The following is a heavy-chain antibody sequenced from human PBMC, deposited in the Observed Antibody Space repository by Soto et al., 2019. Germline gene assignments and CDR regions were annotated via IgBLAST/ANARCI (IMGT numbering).Heavy chain of an antibody. V-gene: IGHV4-59*01. Sequence: PSETLSLTCTVSGGPIGSYYRSWIRQPPGKGLEWIGYIYYSGSTNYNPSLKSRVTISVDTSKNHFSLKLSSVTAADTAVYYCARDGYTLTPNYYYGMDVWGQGTTVTVSS. J-gene: IGHJ6*02. CDR1: GGPIGSYY. CDR3: ARDGYTLTPNYYYGMDV. D-gene: IGHD4-4*01. CDR2: IYYSGST.